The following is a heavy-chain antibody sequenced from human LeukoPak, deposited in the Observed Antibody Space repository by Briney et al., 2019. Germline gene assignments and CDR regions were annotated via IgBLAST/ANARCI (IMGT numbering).Heavy chain of an antibody. V-gene: IGHV3-23*01. J-gene: IGHJ4*02. CDR2: ISGSGGST. CDR1: GFTFSSYS. CDR3: AKYYSSGYYYASFDY. D-gene: IGHD3-22*01. Sequence: PGGSLRLSCAASGFTFSSYSMNWVRQAPGKGLEWVSAISGSGGSTYYADSVKGRFTISRDNSKNTLYLQMNSLRAEDTAVYYCAKYYSSGYYYASFDYWGQGTLVTVSS.